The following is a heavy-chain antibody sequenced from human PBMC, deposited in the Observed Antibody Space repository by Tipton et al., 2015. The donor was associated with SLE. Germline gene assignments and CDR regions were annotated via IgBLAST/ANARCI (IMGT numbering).Heavy chain of an antibody. CDR3: ARRNQITMVRGVMYYFDY. J-gene: IGHJ4*02. CDR1: GGSFSGYC. CDR2: INHSGST. D-gene: IGHD3-10*01. V-gene: IGHV4-34*01. Sequence: TLSLTCAVYGGSFSGYCWTWIRQPPGKGLEWIGEINHSGSTNYNPSLKSRVTISVDTSRNQSSLKLSTVTAADTAVYYCARRNQITMVRGVMYYFDYWGQGTLVTVSS.